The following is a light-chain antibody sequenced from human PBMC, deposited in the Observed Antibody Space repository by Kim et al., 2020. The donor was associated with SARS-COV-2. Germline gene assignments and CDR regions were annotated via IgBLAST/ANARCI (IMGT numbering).Light chain of an antibody. V-gene: IGLV1-44*01. J-gene: IGLJ3*02. CDR2: SNN. CDR3: SAWDDSLKGPV. Sequence: QSVLTQPPSASGTPGQRVTITCSGSSSNIGINSVNWYQQHPGTAPKLLIFSNNQRPSGVPDRVSGSKSGTSASLAISGLQSEDEADYYCSAWDDSLKGPVFGGGTQLTVL. CDR1: SSNIGINS.